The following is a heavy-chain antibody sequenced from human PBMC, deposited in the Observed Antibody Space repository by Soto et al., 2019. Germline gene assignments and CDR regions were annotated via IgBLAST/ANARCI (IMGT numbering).Heavy chain of an antibody. CDR3: ARGRSHEWELLVQYFDY. D-gene: IGHD1-26*01. J-gene: IGHJ4*02. Sequence: SETLSLTCTVSGGSVSNSYWGWIRQPPGKGLEWVAYVYYSGSTNYNPSLGSRVTIPVDKSKNQFSLKMTSVTGADTAVYYCARGRSHEWELLVQYFDYWGQGTLVTVSS. CDR1: GGSVSNSY. CDR2: VYYSGST. V-gene: IGHV4-59*02.